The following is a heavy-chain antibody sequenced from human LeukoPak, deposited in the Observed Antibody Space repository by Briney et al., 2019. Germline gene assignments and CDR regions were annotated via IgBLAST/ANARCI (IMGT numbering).Heavy chain of an antibody. CDR2: IRSKAYGATI. Sequence: GGSLRLSCTTSGISFGDYAMTWVRQAPGKGLEWVGFIRSKAYGATIEYAASVKGRFTISRDDSKSIAYLQMNSLKTEDTAVYYRTRGRSYFEYWGQGTLVTVSS. CDR3: TRGRSYFEY. V-gene: IGHV3-49*04. CDR1: GISFGDYA. J-gene: IGHJ4*02.